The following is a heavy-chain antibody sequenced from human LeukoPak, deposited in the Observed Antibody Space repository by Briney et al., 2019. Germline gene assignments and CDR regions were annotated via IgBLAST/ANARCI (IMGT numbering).Heavy chain of an antibody. CDR1: GYTFTGYY. V-gene: IGHV1-2*02. Sequence: GAPVKLSCKASGYTFTGYYMNWVRQAPRQGLEWRGWINTNSVGTNYAQKSQCRVTMTRDASTSTAYMELSRLRSDDTAVYYCARIRSRGTMVRGGSGMGYWGEGSLVTVSS. CDR3: ARIRSRGTMVRGGSGMGY. J-gene: IGHJ4*02. CDR2: INTNSVGT. D-gene: IGHD3-10*01.